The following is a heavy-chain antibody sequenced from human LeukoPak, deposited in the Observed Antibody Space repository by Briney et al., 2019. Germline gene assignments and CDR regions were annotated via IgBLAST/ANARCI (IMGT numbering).Heavy chain of an antibody. D-gene: IGHD2-2*01. CDR1: GYSFTSYW. J-gene: IGHJ5*02. CDR2: IYPGDSDT. CDR3: ARSYQYCSSTSCYFDWFDP. Sequence: GESLKISCKGSGYSFTSYWIGWVRQMPGKGLEWRGIIYPGDSDTRYSPSFQGQVTISADKSISTAYLQWSSLKASDTAMYYCARSYQYCSSTSCYFDWFDPWGQGTLVTVFS. V-gene: IGHV5-51*01.